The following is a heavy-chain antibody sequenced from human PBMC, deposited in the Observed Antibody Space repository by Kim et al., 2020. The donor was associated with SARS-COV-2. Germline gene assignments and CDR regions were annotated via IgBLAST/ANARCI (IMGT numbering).Heavy chain of an antibody. CDR1: GYSFTSYW. CDR2: IYPGDSDT. Sequence: GESLKISCKGSGYSFTSYWIGWVRQMPGKGLEWMGIIYPGDSDTRYSPSFQGQVTISADKSISTAYLQWSSLKASDTAMYYCARQAVTMVRGEGYYYYGMDVWGQGTTVTVSS. V-gene: IGHV5-51*01. D-gene: IGHD3-10*01. J-gene: IGHJ6*02. CDR3: ARQAVTMVRGEGYYYYGMDV.